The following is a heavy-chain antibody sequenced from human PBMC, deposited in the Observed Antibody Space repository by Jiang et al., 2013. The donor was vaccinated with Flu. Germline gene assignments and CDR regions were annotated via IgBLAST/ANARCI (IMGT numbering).Heavy chain of an antibody. CDR2: IDWDDDK. CDR3: ARIRTYYGSGQFQYYYYGMDV. Sequence: KPTQTLTLTCTFSGFSLSTSGMCVSWIRQPPGKALEWLARIDWDDDKYYSTSLKTRLTISKDTSKNQVVLTMTNMDPVDTATYYCARIRTYYGSGQFQYYYYGMDVWGQGTTVTVSS. V-gene: IGHV2-70*11. CDR1: GFSLSTSGMC. D-gene: IGHD3-10*01. J-gene: IGHJ6*02.